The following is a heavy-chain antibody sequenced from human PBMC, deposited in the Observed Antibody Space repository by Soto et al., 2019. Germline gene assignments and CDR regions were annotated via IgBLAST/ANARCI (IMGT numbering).Heavy chain of an antibody. V-gene: IGHV3-73*01. D-gene: IGHD3-16*01. J-gene: IGHJ4*02. CDR3: TRPMITFGGVGY. CDR1: GFTFSGSA. CDR2: IRSKANSYAT. Sequence: GGSLRLSCAASGFTFSGSAMHWVRQASGKGLEWVGRIRSKANSYATAYAASVKGRFTISRDDSKNTAYLQMNSLKTEDTAVYYCTRPMITFGGVGYWGQGTLVTVSS.